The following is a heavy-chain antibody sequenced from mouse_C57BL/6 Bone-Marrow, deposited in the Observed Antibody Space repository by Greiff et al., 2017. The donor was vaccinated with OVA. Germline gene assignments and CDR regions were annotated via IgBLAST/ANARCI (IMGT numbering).Heavy chain of an antibody. V-gene: IGHV5-4*01. CDR3: EREGPIYYDYDGRDY. CDR1: GFTFSSYA. CDR2: ISDGGSYT. D-gene: IGHD2-4*01. Sequence: EVQRVESGGGLVKPGGSLKLSCAASGFTFSSYAMSWVRQTPEKRLEWVATISDGGSYTYYPDNVKGRFTISRDNAKNNLYLQMSHLKSEDTAMXDCEREGPIYYDYDGRDYWGQGTTLTVSS. J-gene: IGHJ2*01.